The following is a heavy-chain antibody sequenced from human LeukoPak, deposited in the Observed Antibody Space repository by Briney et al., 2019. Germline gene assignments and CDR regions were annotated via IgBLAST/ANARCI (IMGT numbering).Heavy chain of an antibody. D-gene: IGHD5-12*01. J-gene: IGHJ4*02. Sequence: ASVKVSCKASGYTFTGYYMHWVRQAPGQGLEWMGWINPNSGGTNYAQKFQGRVTMTRDTSISTAYMELRSLTSDDTAMYYCARSGRGTYYYFDLWGQGTLVTVSS. CDR1: GYTFTGYY. V-gene: IGHV1-2*02. CDR2: INPNSGGT. CDR3: ARSGRGTYYYFDL.